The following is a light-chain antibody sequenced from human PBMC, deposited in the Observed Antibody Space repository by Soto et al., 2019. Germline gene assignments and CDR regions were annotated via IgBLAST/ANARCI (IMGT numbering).Light chain of an antibody. Sequence: EIVLTQSPGTLSLSPGERATLSCRASQSVSSNYLAWYQRKPGQAPRLLIYGASSRATGIPNRFSGSGSGTDFTLTITRLELEDFAVYYCQQYGSSPPTFGQGTKVEIK. CDR1: QSVSSNY. J-gene: IGKJ1*01. CDR2: GAS. CDR3: QQYGSSPPT. V-gene: IGKV3-20*01.